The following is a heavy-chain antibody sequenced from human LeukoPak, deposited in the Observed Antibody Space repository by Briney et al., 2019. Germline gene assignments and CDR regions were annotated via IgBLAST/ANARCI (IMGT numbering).Heavy chain of an antibody. CDR2: IYYSGST. CDR1: GGSISSDDYY. J-gene: IGHJ4*02. V-gene: IGHV4-30-4*01. Sequence: SQTLSLTCIVSGGSISSDDYYWSWIRQPPGKGLEWIGYIYYSGSTYYNPSFKSRLTMSVDTSKNQFSLKLSSVTATDTAVYYCARSRGGYVAMLNYWGQGTLVTVSS. CDR3: ARSRGGYVAMLNY. D-gene: IGHD5-12*01.